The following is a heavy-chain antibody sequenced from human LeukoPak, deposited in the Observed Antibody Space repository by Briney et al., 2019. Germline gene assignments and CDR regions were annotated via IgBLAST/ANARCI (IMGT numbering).Heavy chain of an antibody. CDR3: AEDSSVVTTRAPYYYYYLDV. J-gene: IGHJ6*02. D-gene: IGHD2-21*02. Sequence: GSSVKVSCKASGGTFTNYAISWVRQAPGQGLEWMGGIIPLLGTPNYAQKFQGRVTITADDSTSTAYMELTSLRSEDTAVYYCAEDSSVVTTRAPYYYYYLDVWGQGTTVTVSS. CDR1: GGTFTNYA. V-gene: IGHV1-69*01. CDR2: IIPLLGTP.